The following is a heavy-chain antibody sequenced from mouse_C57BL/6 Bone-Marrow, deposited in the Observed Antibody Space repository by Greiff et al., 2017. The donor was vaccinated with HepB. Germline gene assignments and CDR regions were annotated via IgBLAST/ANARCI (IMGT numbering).Heavy chain of an antibody. CDR2: IYPGDGNT. D-gene: IGHD2-3*01. CDR1: GYTFSSSW. Sequence: QVQLQQSGPELVKPGASVKISCKASGYTFSSSWMNWVKQRPGQGLEWIGRIYPGDGNTNYNGKFKDKATLTADKSSSTAYMQLSSLTSEDSAVYYCARCDGYSYYYAMDYWGQGTSVTVSS. V-gene: IGHV1-82*01. J-gene: IGHJ4*01. CDR3: ARCDGYSYYYAMDY.